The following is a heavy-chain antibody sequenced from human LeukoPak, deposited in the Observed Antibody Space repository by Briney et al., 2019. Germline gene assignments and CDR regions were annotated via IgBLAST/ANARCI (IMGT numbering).Heavy chain of an antibody. CDR2: ISGSGGST. D-gene: IGHD6-19*01. J-gene: IGHJ4*02. Sequence: GGSLRLSCAASGFTFSKAWMSWVRQAPGKGLEWVSAISGSGGSTYYADSVKGRFTISRDNSKNTLYLQMNSLRAEDTAVYYCAKVHSSGWYEVYWGQGTLVTVSS. V-gene: IGHV3-23*01. CDR3: AKVHSSGWYEVY. CDR1: GFTFSKAW.